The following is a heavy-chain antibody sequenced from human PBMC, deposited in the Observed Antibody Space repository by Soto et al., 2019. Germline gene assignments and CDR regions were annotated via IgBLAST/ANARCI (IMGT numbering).Heavy chain of an antibody. CDR2: ISYDGSNK. CDR1: GFTFSSYA. CDR3: ARETMDVIDY. V-gene: IGHV3-30-3*01. Sequence: PGGSLRLSCAASGFTFSSYAMHWVRQAPGKGLEWVAVISYDGSNKYYADSVKGRFTISRDNSKNTLYLQMNSLRAEDTAVYYCARETMDVIDYWGQGTLVTVSS. D-gene: IGHD3-10*01. J-gene: IGHJ4*02.